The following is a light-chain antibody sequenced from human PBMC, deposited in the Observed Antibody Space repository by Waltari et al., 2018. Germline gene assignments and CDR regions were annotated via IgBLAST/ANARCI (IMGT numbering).Light chain of an antibody. V-gene: IGKV3-20*01. CDR2: GAS. J-gene: IGKJ1*01. CDR1: QSVSSSY. CDR3: QQYGSSPVT. Sequence: EIVLTQSPGTLSLSPGERATLSCRASQSVSSSYLAWDQQKPGQAPRLLIYGASSRATGIPDRFSGSGSGTDFTRTISRLEPEDFAVYYCQQYGSSPVTFGQGTKVEIK.